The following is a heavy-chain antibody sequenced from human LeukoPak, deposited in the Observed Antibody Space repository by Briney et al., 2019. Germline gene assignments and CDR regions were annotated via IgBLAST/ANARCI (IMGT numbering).Heavy chain of an antibody. D-gene: IGHD3-10*01. CDR2: IYYSGST. Sequence: SQTLSLTCTVSGGSISSGGYYWSWIRQHPGKGLEWIGYIYYSGSTYYNPSLKSRVTISVDTSENQFSLKLSSVTAADTAVYYCARDYYGSGSYYRYFDYWGQGTLVSVSS. CDR3: ARDYYGSGSYYRYFDY. CDR1: GGSISSGGYY. J-gene: IGHJ4*02. V-gene: IGHV4-31*03.